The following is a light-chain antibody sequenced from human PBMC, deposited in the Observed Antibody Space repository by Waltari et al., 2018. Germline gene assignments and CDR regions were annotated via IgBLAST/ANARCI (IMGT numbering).Light chain of an antibody. CDR1: SPNIANNY. J-gene: IGLJ2*01. CDR2: ENN. V-gene: IGLV1-51*01. CDR3: GTWDSSLSVGV. Sequence: QSVFTQPPPVSAAPGPQVTISCSGSSPNIANNYVSWYQQFPGTAPKLLIYENNKRPSGTPDRFSGSKSGTSATLDIHGLQTGDEANYYCGTWDSSLSVGVLGGGTKVTVL.